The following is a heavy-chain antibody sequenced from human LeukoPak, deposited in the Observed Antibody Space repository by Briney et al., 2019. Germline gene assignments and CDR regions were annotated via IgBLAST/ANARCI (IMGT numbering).Heavy chain of an antibody. J-gene: IGHJ4*02. CDR3: AREYDFWSGLSPPDY. CDR2: IKQDGSEK. Sequence: GGSLRLSCAASGFTFSSYWMSWVRQAPGKGLEWVANIKQDGSEKYYVDSVKGRFTISRDNAKNSLYLQMNGLRAEDTAVYYCAREYDFWSGLSPPDYWGQGTLVTVSS. V-gene: IGHV3-7*01. D-gene: IGHD3-3*01. CDR1: GFTFSSYW.